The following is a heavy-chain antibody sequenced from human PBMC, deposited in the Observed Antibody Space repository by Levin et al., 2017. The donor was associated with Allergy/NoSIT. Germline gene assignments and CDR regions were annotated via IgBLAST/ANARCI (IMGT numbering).Heavy chain of an antibody. CDR1: GFSLSTSGVG. Sequence: ESGPTLVKPTQTLTLTCTFSGFSLSTSGVGVGWIRQPPGKALEWLALIYWNDDKRYSPSLKSRLTITKDTSKNQVVLTMTNMDPVDTATYYCAHIGSPDDYYDSSGYYFDYWGQGTLVTVSS. V-gene: IGHV2-5*01. CDR3: AHIGSPDDYYDSSGYYFDY. D-gene: IGHD3-22*01. CDR2: IYWNDDK. J-gene: IGHJ4*02.